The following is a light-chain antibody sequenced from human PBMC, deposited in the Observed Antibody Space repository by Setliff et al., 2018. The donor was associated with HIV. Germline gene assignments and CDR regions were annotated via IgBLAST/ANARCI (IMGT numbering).Light chain of an antibody. CDR1: SSDIGVSKF. V-gene: IGLV2-14*01. CDR2: EVI. CDR3: SSYKTGNTLV. J-gene: IGLJ3*02. Sequence: QSALTQPASVSGSPGQSVTISCTGTSSDIGVSKFVSWYQQHPGRAPKLVIYEVINRPSGVSDRFSGSKSGNTASLTISGLQAEDEADYYCSSYKTGNTLVSGGGTKVTVL.